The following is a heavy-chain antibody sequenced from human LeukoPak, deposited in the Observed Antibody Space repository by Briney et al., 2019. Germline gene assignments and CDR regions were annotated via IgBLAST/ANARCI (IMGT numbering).Heavy chain of an antibody. CDR3: AKDPGIIFSPFDY. D-gene: IGHD3-3*01. Sequence: PGGSLRLSCAASGFTFSSHAMSWVRQAPGKGLEWASGISRSGGSTYYADSVEGRFTISRDDSKNTLYLQMNSLRAEDTAVYYCAKDPGIIFSPFDYWGQGTLVTVSS. V-gene: IGHV3-23*01. J-gene: IGHJ4*02. CDR2: ISRSGGST. CDR1: GFTFSSHA.